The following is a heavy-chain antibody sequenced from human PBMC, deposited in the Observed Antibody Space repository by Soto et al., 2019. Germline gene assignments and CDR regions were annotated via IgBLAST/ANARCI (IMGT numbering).Heavy chain of an antibody. D-gene: IGHD2-2*02. CDR2: INSDGSST. V-gene: IGHV3-74*01. CDR3: ARETLPAAIFAFDI. Sequence: EVQLVESGGGLVQPGGSLRLSCAASGFTFSSYWMHWVRQAPGKGLVWVSRINSDGSSTSYADSVKGRFTISRDNAKNTLYLQMNSLRDEDTAVYYCARETLPAAIFAFDIWGQGTMVTVSS. J-gene: IGHJ3*02. CDR1: GFTFSSYW.